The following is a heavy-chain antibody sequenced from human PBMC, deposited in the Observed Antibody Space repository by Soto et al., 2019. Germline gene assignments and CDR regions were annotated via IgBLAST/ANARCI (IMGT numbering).Heavy chain of an antibody. CDR3: ESVVGFGELFVFYFGMDV. Sequence: PGGSLRLSCAASGFTFSSYWMRWVRQAPGKGLEWVANIKQDGSEKYYVDSVKGRFTISRDNAKNSLYLQMNSLRAEDTAVYYCESVVGFGELFVFYFGMDVWGQGTMVTVSS. J-gene: IGHJ6*02. D-gene: IGHD3-10*01. CDR1: GFTFSSYW. CDR2: IKQDGSEK. V-gene: IGHV3-7*01.